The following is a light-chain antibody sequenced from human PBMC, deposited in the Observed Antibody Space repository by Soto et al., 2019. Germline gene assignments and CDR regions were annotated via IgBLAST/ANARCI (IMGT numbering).Light chain of an antibody. CDR2: EAS. V-gene: IGKV3-11*01. Sequence: EIVLTQSPATLSLSPGERATLSCRASQSVSSYLAWYQQKPGQAPRLLIYEASNRATGIPARFSGSGSATDFTLTISSLEPEDFAVYYCQQRTDWVTFGGGTKVEIK. CDR1: QSVSSY. CDR3: QQRTDWVT. J-gene: IGKJ4*01.